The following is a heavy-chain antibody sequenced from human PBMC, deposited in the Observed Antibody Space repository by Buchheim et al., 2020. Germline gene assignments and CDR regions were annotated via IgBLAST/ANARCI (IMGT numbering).Heavy chain of an antibody. D-gene: IGHD5-24*01. Sequence: EVQLVESGGGLVKPGGSLRLSCAASGFTFSSYSMNWVRQAPGKGLEWVSSISSSSSYIYYAESVKGRFTISRDNAKNSMYLQMNSLRAEDTAVYYCARQWGGYNYGYFDYWGQGTL. CDR1: GFTFSSYS. V-gene: IGHV3-21*01. CDR3: ARQWGGYNYGYFDY. CDR2: ISSSSSYI. J-gene: IGHJ4*02.